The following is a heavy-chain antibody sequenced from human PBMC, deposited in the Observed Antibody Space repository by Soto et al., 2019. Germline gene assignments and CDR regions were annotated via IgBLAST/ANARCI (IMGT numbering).Heavy chain of an antibody. CDR1: GDSISSSSYY. D-gene: IGHD2-15*01. CDR2: IFYSGST. CDR3: ARGAGSPTYYYGMDV. Sequence: SETLSLTCTVSGDSISSSSYYWGWIRQPPGKGLEWIGSIFYSGSTYYNPSLKSRVTISVDTSKNQFSLNLSSVTAADTAEYYCARGAGSPTYYYGMDVWGQGTTVTVSS. V-gene: IGHV4-39*01. J-gene: IGHJ6*02.